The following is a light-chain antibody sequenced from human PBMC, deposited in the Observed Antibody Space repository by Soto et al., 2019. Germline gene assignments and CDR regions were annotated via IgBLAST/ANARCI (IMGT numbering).Light chain of an antibody. V-gene: IGLV2-23*01. CDR1: SGFVGSFSL. Sequence: QSALAQPASVSGSPGQSITISCTGTSGFVGSFSLVSWYQQHPGKAPKVMIADGHRRPSGVPDRFSGSTSVNSASLTISGLQADDEDDYYCCLYIGATTYVFGTGTKLTVL. J-gene: IGLJ1*01. CDR3: CLYIGATTYV. CDR2: DGH.